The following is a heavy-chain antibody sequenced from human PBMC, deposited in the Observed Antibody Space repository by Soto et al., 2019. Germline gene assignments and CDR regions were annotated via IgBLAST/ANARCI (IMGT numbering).Heavy chain of an antibody. CDR3: AKNKSSGSLFSEIHFDY. CDR1: GFTFSSYA. Sequence: GGSLRLSCAASGFTFSSYAMIWVPQAPGKGMEWVSAISGSGGSTYYADSVKGRFTISRDNAKNTLYLQMNSLRAENTAVYYCAKNKSSGSLFSEIHFDYWGQGTLVTVSS. D-gene: IGHD6-19*01. V-gene: IGHV3-23*01. CDR2: ISGSGGST. J-gene: IGHJ4*02.